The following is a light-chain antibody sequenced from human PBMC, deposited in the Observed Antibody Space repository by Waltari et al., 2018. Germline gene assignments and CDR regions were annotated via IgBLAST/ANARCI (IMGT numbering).Light chain of an antibody. Sequence: QSALTQPASVSGSPGQSITIPCSGTSSDVGGYNYVSWYQQLPGNAPNLMIYYVTRWPSGVSNRFAGSKSGNTASLTIFGLQAEDEADYYCASYTSTRTVIFGGGTRVTVL. CDR2: YVT. V-gene: IGLV2-14*01. J-gene: IGLJ2*01. CDR3: ASYTSTRTVI. CDR1: SSDVGGYNY.